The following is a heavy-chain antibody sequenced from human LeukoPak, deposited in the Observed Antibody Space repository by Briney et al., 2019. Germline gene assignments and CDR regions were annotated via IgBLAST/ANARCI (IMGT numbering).Heavy chain of an antibody. CDR3: AKDLSGIRYYYYYMDV. Sequence: PGGSLRLSCAASGFTFSSYSMNWVRQAPGKGLEWVSYISSSSSTIYYADSVKGRFTISRDNSKNTLHLQMNSLRLEDTAVYFCAKDLSGIRYYYYYMDVWGQGTTVTVSS. CDR2: ISSSSSTI. D-gene: IGHD3-16*02. J-gene: IGHJ6*03. V-gene: IGHV3-48*01. CDR1: GFTFSSYS.